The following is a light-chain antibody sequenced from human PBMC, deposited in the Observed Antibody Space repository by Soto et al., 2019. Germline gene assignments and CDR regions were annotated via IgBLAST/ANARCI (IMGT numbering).Light chain of an antibody. CDR1: SSDFGIYNS. J-gene: IGLJ1*01. CDR3: SSYTSSRSYV. CDR2: DVS. V-gene: IGLV2-14*03. Sequence: QSALTQPASVSGSPGQSITISCTGTSSDFGIYNSVSWYQHYAGRAPRLMIHDVSNRPSGVSDRFSGSKSGNTASLTIPGLQAEDEADYYCSSYTSSRSYVFGSGTKLTVL.